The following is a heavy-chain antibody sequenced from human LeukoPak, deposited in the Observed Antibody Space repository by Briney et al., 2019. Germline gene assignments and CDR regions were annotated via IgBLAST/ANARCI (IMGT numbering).Heavy chain of an antibody. CDR2: IKSKTDGGTT. V-gene: IGHV3-15*01. D-gene: IGHD4-23*01. CDR3: ILRPYGGNSGWFDP. J-gene: IGHJ5*02. Sequence: SGGSLRLSCAASGFSFSSFAMTWVRQAPGKGLEWVGRIKSKTDGGTTDYAASVKGRFTISRDDSKNTLYLQMNSLKTEDTAVYYCILRPYGGNSGWFDPWGQGTLVTVSS. CDR1: GFSFSSFA.